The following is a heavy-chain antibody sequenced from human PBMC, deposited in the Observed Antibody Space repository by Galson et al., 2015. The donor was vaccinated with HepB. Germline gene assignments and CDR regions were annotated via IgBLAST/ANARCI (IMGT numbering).Heavy chain of an antibody. D-gene: IGHD4-17*01. V-gene: IGHV3-30*18. CDR3: AKEGGYGDYNAYLAS. CDR2: ISSGGTTK. CDR1: GFTFRTYG. J-gene: IGHJ4*02. Sequence: SLRLSCAASGFTFRTYGMSWVRQAPGKGLEWVAVISSGGTTKYYADSVKGRFTISRDNSKNTLYLQMSSLRAEDTAVYYCAKEGGYGDYNAYLASWGQGTLVTVSS.